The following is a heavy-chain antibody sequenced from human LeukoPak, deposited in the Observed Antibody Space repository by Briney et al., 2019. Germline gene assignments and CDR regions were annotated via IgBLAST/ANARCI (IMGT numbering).Heavy chain of an antibody. V-gene: IGHV3-64*01. CDR1: GFNFNYYA. CDR3: ARVGTSGWYNDY. CDR2: LNSNGGST. Sequence: GGSLRLSCVASGFNFNYYAMHWVRQAPGKGLEYISALNSNGGSTYYANSVKGRFTISSDNSKNTLYLQMGSLRPEDMAVYYCARVGTSGWYNDYWGQGTLVTVSS. J-gene: IGHJ4*02. D-gene: IGHD6-19*01.